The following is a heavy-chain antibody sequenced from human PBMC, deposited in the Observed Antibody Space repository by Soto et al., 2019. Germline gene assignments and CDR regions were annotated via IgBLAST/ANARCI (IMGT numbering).Heavy chain of an antibody. V-gene: IGHV3-23*01. Sequence: EVQLLESGGDLVQPGGSLRLSCAASGFTFSTYAMSWVRQAPGKGLEWVSTISSSGGNTYYTDSVKGRFTISRDNSKNTPYLQMNSLRAEDTAIYYCAKMPTTPGFGDPFDIWGQGTMVTASS. CDR2: ISSSGGNT. D-gene: IGHD3-10*01. CDR1: GFTFSTYA. J-gene: IGHJ3*02. CDR3: AKMPTTPGFGDPFDI.